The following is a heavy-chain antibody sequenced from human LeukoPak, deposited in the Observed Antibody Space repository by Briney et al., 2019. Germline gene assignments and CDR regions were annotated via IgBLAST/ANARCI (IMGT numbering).Heavy chain of an antibody. CDR2: INPSGGST. J-gene: IGHJ4*02. CDR1: GYTFTSYY. CDR3: ARIAAAGTINTH. D-gene: IGHD6-13*01. Sequence: ASLKVSCKASGYTFTSYYMHWVRQAPGQGLEWMGIINPSGGSTSYAQKFQGRVTMTRDMSTSTVYMELSSLRSEDTAVYYCARIAAAGTINTHWGQGTLVTVSS. V-gene: IGHV1-46*01.